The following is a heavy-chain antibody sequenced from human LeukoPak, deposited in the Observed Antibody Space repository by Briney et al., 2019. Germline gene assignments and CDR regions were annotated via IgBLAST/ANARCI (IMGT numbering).Heavy chain of an antibody. CDR2: ISAYNGNT. D-gene: IGHD6-19*01. CDR3: ARDIALMFGSSGWQSFDY. V-gene: IGHV1-18*01. J-gene: IGHJ4*02. CDR1: GYTFTSYG. Sequence: GASVKVSCKASGYTFTSYGISWVRQAPGQGLEWMGWISAYNGNTNYAQKPQGRVTMTTDTSTSTAYMELRSLRSDDTAVYYCARDIALMFGSSGWQSFDYWGQGTLVTVSS.